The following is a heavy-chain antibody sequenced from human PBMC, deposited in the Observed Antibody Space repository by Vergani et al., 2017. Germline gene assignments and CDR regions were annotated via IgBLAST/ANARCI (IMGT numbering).Heavy chain of an antibody. V-gene: IGHV5-51*01. CDR2: IHPDDSDT. CDR1: GYSFTNYW. D-gene: IGHD3-22*01. CDR3: ARLYGRDSSGSKYFDY. J-gene: IGHJ4*02. Sequence: EVQLVQSGAEVKKPGESLKISCQISGYSFTNYWIGWVRQMPGKGLEWMGMIHPDDSDTRYSPSFQGQVTISVDKSISTAYLQRSSLRASDSAMYYCARLYGRDSSGSKYFDYWGQGTLVTVSS.